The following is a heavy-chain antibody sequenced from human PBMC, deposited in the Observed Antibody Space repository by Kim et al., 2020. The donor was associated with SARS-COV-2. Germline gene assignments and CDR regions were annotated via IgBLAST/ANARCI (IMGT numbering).Heavy chain of an antibody. V-gene: IGHV3-23*01. J-gene: IGHJ4*01. D-gene: IGHD1-1*01. CDR2: VGRVGLST. CDR3: ASGPTQTTGVYYFVY. Sequence: GGSLRLSCAASGFTFSSYAMTWVRQAPGSGLEWVSTVGRVGLSTTYADPVRGRFTISSANSETTVYLQMHILRAKDTAAYYCASGPTQTTGVYYFVYLG. CDR1: GFTFSSYA.